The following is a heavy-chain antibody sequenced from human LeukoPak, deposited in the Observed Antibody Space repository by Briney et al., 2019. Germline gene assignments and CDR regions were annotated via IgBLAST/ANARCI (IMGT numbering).Heavy chain of an antibody. Sequence: SETLSLTCAVYGGSFSGYYRSWIRQPPGKGLEWIGEINHSGSTNYNPSLKSRVTISVDTSKNQFSLKLSSVTAADTAVYYCARGWYSSSWYGYWGQGTLVTVSS. CDR2: INHSGST. CDR3: ARGWYSSSWYGY. CDR1: GGSFSGYY. D-gene: IGHD6-13*01. V-gene: IGHV4-34*01. J-gene: IGHJ4*02.